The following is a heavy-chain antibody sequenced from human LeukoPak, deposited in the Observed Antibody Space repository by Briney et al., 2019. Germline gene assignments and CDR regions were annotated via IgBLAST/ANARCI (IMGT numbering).Heavy chain of an antibody. CDR1: GFTFTSYF. Sequence: ASVKVPCKASGFTFTSYFMHWVRLAPGQGLEWMGIINPRGGSTTYAQKFQGRVTMTRDTSTSTVYMELTSLRSEDTAVYFCAREPGGDYGSDYWGQGTLVTVSS. D-gene: IGHD3-16*01. J-gene: IGHJ4*02. CDR2: INPRGGST. V-gene: IGHV1-46*03. CDR3: AREPGGDYGSDY.